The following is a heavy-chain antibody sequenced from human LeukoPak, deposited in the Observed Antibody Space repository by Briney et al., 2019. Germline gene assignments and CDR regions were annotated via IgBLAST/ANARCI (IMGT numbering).Heavy chain of an antibody. Sequence: SETLSLTCTVSGGSISSYYWSWIRQPPAKGLEWIGYIYYSGSTNYNPSLKSRVTISVDTSKNQFSLKLSSVTAADTAVYYCAREIAAAGTFDYWGQETLVTVSS. V-gene: IGHV4-59*01. CDR1: GGSISSYY. CDR2: IYYSGST. CDR3: AREIAAAGTFDY. J-gene: IGHJ4*02. D-gene: IGHD6-13*01.